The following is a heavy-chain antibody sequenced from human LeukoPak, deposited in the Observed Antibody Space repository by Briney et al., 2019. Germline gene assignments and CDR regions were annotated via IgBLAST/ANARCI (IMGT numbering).Heavy chain of an antibody. CDR1: GFTFSSYA. CDR2: ISYDGSNK. J-gene: IGHJ6*02. Sequence: GGFLRLSCAASGFTFSSYAMHWVRQAPGKGLEWVAVISYDGSNKYYADSVKGRFTISRDNSKNTLYLQMNSLRAEDTAVYYCTVEVVPAAIYGMDVWGQGTTVTVSS. CDR3: TVEVVPAAIYGMDV. D-gene: IGHD2-2*01. V-gene: IGHV3-30-3*01.